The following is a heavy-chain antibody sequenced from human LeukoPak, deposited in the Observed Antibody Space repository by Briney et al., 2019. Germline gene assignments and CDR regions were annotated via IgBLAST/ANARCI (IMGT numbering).Heavy chain of an antibody. J-gene: IGHJ4*02. CDR3: ARGSGYSYGYYFDY. CDR1: GDSVSDYY. D-gene: IGHD5-18*01. Sequence: PSETLSLTCTVSGDSVSDYYWTWIRQPPGKGLEWIGYIYDSGSTNYNPSLKSRVTISVDTSKNQFSLKLSSVTAADTAVYYCARGSGYSYGYYFDYWGQGTLVTVSS. CDR2: IYDSGST. V-gene: IGHV4-59*02.